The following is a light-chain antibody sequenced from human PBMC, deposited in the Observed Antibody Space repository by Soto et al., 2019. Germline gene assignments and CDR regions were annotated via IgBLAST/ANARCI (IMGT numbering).Light chain of an antibody. CDR2: EVS. V-gene: IGLV2-14*01. CDR1: SSDVGGYNF. J-gene: IGLJ1*01. CDR3: SSYTTSAPYV. Sequence: QSALTQPASVSGSPGQSITISCTGTSSDVGGYNFVSWYQQHPAKAPKLMIYEVSNRPSGVSNRFSGSKSGNTASLTISGLQAEDEADYYCSSYTTSAPYVFGSGTKVTRP.